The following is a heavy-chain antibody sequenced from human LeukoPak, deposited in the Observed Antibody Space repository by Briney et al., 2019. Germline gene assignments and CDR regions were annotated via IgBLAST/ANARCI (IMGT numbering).Heavy chain of an antibody. CDR1: GFTFSSYG. J-gene: IGHJ3*02. CDR2: ISSSGSTI. CDR3: ARDRDILTGDAFDI. D-gene: IGHD3-9*01. V-gene: IGHV3-48*04. Sequence: GRSLRLSCAASGFTFSSYGMHWVRQAPGKGLEWVSYISSSGSTIYYADSVKGRFTISRDNAKNSLYLQMNSLRAEDTAVYYCARDRDILTGDAFDIWGQGTMVAVSS.